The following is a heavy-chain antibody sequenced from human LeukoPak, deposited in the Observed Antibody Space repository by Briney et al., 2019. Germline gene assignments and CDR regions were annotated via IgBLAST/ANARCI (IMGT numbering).Heavy chain of an antibody. CDR3: ARDPVVPAAAGFDY. V-gene: IGHV1-3*01. CDR1: GYTFTTYA. D-gene: IGHD2-2*01. CDR2: INGDNGNT. J-gene: IGHJ4*02. Sequence: ASVKVSCKASGYTFTTYAMHWVRQAPGQRLEWMGWINGDNGNTKYSQKFQGRVTITRDTSASTAYMELSSLRSEDTAVYYCARDPVVPAAAGFDYWGQGTLVTVSS.